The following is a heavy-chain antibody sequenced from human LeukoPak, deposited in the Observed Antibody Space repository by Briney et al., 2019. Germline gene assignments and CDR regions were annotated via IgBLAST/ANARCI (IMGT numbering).Heavy chain of an antibody. Sequence: PGGSLSLSCAVSGFTFCNYAMHWVRQAPGKGLGWVALISYDESNKYYADSVRGRSTISRDSSKNTLYLRMNSLRAEDTAVYYCARDRLYCSSTTCYNYYYYGMDVWGQGTTVTVSS. CDR2: ISYDESNK. CDR1: GFTFCNYA. D-gene: IGHD2-2*02. CDR3: ARDRLYCSSTTCYNYYYYGMDV. J-gene: IGHJ6*02. V-gene: IGHV3-30*04.